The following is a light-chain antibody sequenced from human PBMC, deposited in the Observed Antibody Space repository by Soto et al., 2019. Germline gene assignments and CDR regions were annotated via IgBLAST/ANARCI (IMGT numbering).Light chain of an antibody. V-gene: IGKV1-5*03. J-gene: IGKJ1*01. CDR2: KAS. CDR1: QTISSW. CDR3: QSYNSYSEA. Sequence: DIKMTQSPSTLSVSLGDRVSITCRASQTISSWLAWYQQKPGKAPKLLIYKASTLISGVPSRFSGSVSGTEFTLTISSLQPDDFATYYCQSYNSYSEAFGQGTKVDIK.